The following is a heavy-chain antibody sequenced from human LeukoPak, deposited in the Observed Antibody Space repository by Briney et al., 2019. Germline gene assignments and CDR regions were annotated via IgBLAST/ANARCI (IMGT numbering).Heavy chain of an antibody. J-gene: IGHJ4*02. D-gene: IGHD4-23*01. CDR1: GFSFDEFA. CDR3: AKDMDLLKYGDKLGF. CDR2: IIWNSGLI. V-gene: IGHV3-9*01. Sequence: PGGSLRLSCAASGFSFDEFAMHWVRHAPGKGLEWVAGIIWNSGLIGYADSVKGRFTISRDNARKSLYLQMNSLRLEDTALYYCAKDMDLLKYGDKLGFWGQGTLVTVAS.